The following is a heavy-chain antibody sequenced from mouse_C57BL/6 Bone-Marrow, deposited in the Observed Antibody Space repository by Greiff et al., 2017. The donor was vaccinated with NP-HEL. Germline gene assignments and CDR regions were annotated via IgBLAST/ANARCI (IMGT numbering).Heavy chain of an antibody. D-gene: IGHD2-5*01. Sequence: EVKLQESGGGLVQPGGSLSLSCAASGFTFTDYYMSWVRQPPGKALEWLGFIRNKANGYTTEYSASVKGRFTISRDNSQSILYLQMNALRAEDSATYYCARYRAYYSNYYFDYWGQGTTLTVTS. V-gene: IGHV7-3*01. CDR1: GFTFTDYY. J-gene: IGHJ2*01. CDR2: IRNKANGYTT. CDR3: ARYRAYYSNYYFDY.